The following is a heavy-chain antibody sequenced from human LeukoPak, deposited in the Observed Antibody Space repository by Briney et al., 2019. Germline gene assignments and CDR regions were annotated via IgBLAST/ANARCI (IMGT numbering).Heavy chain of an antibody. J-gene: IGHJ4*02. CDR1: GFTFTSYA. D-gene: IGHD6-19*01. CDR3: AKGRDTSGRQNFDF. CDR2: ISDSGSGT. V-gene: IGHV3-23*01. Sequence: GGSLRLSCEASGFTFTSYAMHWVRQAPGKGLEWVSSISDSGSGTFYTDSMNGRFTISRDNAKKTLFLQMNNLRLGDTALYYCAKGRDTSGRQNFDFWGQGTLVTVSS.